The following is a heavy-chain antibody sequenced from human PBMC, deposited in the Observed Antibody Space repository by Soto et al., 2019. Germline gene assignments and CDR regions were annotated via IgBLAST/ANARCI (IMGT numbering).Heavy chain of an antibody. D-gene: IGHD3-10*01. CDR2: INSDGTST. V-gene: IGHV3-74*01. J-gene: IGHJ3*02. CDR1: GFTFSSYW. Sequence: GSLRLSCAASGFTFSSYWMHWVRQAPGKGLVWVARINSDGTSTNYADFVKGRFTISRDNAKNTLYLQMNSLRGEDTALYYCATGGLYYYGSGSPIWGQGTMVTVSS. CDR3: ATGGLYYYGSGSPI.